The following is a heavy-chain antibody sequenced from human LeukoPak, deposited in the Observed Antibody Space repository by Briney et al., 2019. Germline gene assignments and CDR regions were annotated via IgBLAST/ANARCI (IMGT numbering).Heavy chain of an antibody. V-gene: IGHV3-9*01. D-gene: IGHD3-22*01. Sequence: PGGSLRLSCAASGFTFDDNAMHWVRQAPGKGLEWVSGISWNSGSIGYADSVKGRFTISRDNANNSLYLQMNNLRPEDTALYYCAKDSGMWLFRYFDYWGQGALVTVSS. J-gene: IGHJ4*02. CDR1: GFTFDDNA. CDR2: ISWNSGSI. CDR3: AKDSGMWLFRYFDY.